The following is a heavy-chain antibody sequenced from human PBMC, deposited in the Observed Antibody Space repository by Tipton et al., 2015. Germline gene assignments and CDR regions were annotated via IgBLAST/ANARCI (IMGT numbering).Heavy chain of an antibody. CDR3: AKDKFGDYGDQFDY. CDR1: GFILDGYA. V-gene: IGHV3-9*01. J-gene: IGHJ4*02. Sequence: VQLVQSGGGLVQPGGSLRLSCAVSGFILDGYAMHWVRQAPGKGLEWVSGISWNSGNRDYADSVKGRFSISRDNAENSLYLQMNSLRAEDTALYYCAKDKFGDYGDQFDYWGLGTQVTVSS. D-gene: IGHD4/OR15-4a*01. CDR2: ISWNSGNR.